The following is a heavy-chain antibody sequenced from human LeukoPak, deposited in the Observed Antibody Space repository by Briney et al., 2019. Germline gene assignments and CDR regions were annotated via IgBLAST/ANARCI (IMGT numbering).Heavy chain of an antibody. J-gene: IGHJ6*03. CDR3: AKESSGYELYYYYYYMDV. D-gene: IGHD5-12*01. Sequence: PGGSLRLSCAASGFTFSSYAMSWVRQAPGKGLEWVSAISGSGGSTYYADSVKGRFTISRDNSKNTLYLQMNSLRAEDTAVYYCAKESSGYELYYYYYYMDVWGKGTTVTVSS. CDR1: GFTFSSYA. V-gene: IGHV3-23*01. CDR2: ISGSGGST.